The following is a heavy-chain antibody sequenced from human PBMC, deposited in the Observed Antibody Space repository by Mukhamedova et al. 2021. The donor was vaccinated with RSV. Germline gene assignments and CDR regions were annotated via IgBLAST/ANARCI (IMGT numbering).Heavy chain of an antibody. CDR3: ASKPTDSGAFDI. CDR2: IYTSGST. J-gene: IGHJ3*02. Sequence: GKGLEWIGRIYTSGSTNYNPSLKSRVTISVDTSKNQFSLRLSSVTAADTAVYYCASKPTDSGAFDIWGQGTMVTGSS. V-gene: IGHV4-61*02.